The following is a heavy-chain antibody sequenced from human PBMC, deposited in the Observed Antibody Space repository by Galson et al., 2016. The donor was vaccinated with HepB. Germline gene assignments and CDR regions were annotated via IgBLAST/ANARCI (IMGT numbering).Heavy chain of an antibody. V-gene: IGHV3-21*01. J-gene: IGHJ4*02. CDR3: ARVRSPHSNYAPLDY. CDR2: IIRTSDYI. Sequence: SLRLSCAASGFTLSNFTMSWVRQAPGRGLEWVSSIIRTSDYISYADSVKGRFTISRDNAKNSLYLQMNSLRAEDSAVYYCARVRSPHSNYAPLDYWGQGTLVTASS. D-gene: IGHD4-11*01. CDR1: GFTLSNFT.